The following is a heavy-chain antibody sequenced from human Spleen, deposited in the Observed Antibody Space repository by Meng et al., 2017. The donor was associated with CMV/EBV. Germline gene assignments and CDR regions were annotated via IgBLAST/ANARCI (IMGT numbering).Heavy chain of an antibody. J-gene: IGHJ6*02. CDR2: ISSSSSYI. CDR1: GFTFSSYS. D-gene: IGHD6-13*01. V-gene: IGHV3-21*01. Sequence: GGSLRLSCAASGFTFSSYSMNWVRQAPGKGLEWVSSISSSSSYIYYADSVKGRFTISRDNAKNSLYLQMNSLRAEDTAVYYCAKLYSSSTDPMDVWGQGTTVTVSS. CDR3: AKLYSSSTDPMDV.